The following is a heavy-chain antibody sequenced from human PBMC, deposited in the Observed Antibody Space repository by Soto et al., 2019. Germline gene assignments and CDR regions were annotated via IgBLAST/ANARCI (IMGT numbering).Heavy chain of an antibody. CDR3: ARGRITMVRGARNWFDP. Sequence: SETLSLTCAVYGGSFSGYYWSWIRQPPGKGLEWIGEISHSGSTNYNPSLKSRVTISVDTSKNQFSLKLSSVTAADTAVYYCARGRITMVRGARNWFDPWGQGXLVTVSS. J-gene: IGHJ5*02. V-gene: IGHV4-34*01. D-gene: IGHD3-10*01. CDR1: GGSFSGYY. CDR2: ISHSGST.